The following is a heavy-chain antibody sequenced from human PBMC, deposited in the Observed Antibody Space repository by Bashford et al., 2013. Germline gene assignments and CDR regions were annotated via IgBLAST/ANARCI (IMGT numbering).Heavy chain of an antibody. J-gene: IGHJ3*01. D-gene: IGHD3-3*01. V-gene: IGHV4-34*01. CDR3: VVHTYDFWSETLSDAFDV. Sequence: SETLSLTCAVYGGSFSGYYWSWVRQPPGKGLEWIGEIYRSGSANYNPSLKSRVSISVDKSKNQFSLKVNSVTAADTALYYCVVHTYDFWSETLSDAFDVWGQGTMVTVSS. CDR1: GGSFSGYY. CDR2: IYRSGSA.